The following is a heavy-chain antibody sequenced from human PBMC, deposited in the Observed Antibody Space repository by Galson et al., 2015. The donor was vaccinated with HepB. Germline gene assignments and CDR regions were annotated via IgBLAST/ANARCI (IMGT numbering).Heavy chain of an antibody. V-gene: IGHV3-9*01. CDR2: ISWNSGSI. J-gene: IGHJ4*02. CDR3: AKDLWIAVAGSADY. Sequence: SLRLSCAASGFTFDDYAMHWVRQAPGKGLEWVSGISWNSGSIGYADSVKGRFTISRDNAKNSLYLQMNSLRAEDTALYYCAKDLWIAVAGSADYWGQGTLVTVSS. D-gene: IGHD6-19*01. CDR1: GFTFDDYA.